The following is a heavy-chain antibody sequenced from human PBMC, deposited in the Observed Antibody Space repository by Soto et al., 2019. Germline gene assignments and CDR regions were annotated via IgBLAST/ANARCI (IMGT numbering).Heavy chain of an antibody. J-gene: IGHJ3*02. D-gene: IGHD5-12*01. CDR2: IYYSGST. CDR3: AGGSGDGYNYAFGI. Sequence: SETLSLTCTVSGGSISSYYWSWIRQPPGKGLEWIGYIYYSGSTNYNPSLKSRVTISVDTSKNQFSLKLSSVTAADTAVYYCAGGSGDGYNYAFGIWGQGTMVTVSS. CDR1: GGSISSYY. V-gene: IGHV4-59*01.